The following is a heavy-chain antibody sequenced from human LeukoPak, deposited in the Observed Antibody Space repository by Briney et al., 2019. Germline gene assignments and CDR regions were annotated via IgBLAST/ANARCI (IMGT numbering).Heavy chain of an antibody. Sequence: GGSLRLSCAASGFTFSSYAMSWLRQAPGKGLEWVSAISGGGGSTFYADSVKGRFTISRDNSKTTLYLQMNSLRDEDTGAYYCEKYRRVRGVHDTLLIWGEG. V-gene: IGHV3-23*01. CDR1: GFTFSSYA. D-gene: IGHD3-10*01. CDR2: ISGGGGST. J-gene: IGHJ6*01. CDR3: EKYRRVRGVHDTLLI.